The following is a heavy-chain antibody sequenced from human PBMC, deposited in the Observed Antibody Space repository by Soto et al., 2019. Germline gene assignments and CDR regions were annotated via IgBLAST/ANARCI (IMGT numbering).Heavy chain of an antibody. J-gene: IGHJ4*02. CDR1: QFNLDTFRTSV. V-gene: IGHV1-58*01. CDR3: ARALPYSSSGDS. Sequence: GASVKVSCKASQFNLDTFRTSVVQWVRQARGQGLEWVGWVVVGSGNTNYAQQFQGKVTITWDMSTSTAYMELSSLTSDDTAVYYCARALPYSSSGDSWGRGTLVTVSS. CDR2: VVVGSGNT. D-gene: IGHD6-13*01.